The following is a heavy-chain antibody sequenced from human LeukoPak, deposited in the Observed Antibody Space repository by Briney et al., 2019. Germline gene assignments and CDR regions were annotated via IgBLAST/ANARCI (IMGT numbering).Heavy chain of an antibody. D-gene: IGHD3-22*01. J-gene: IGHJ4*02. CDR2: IIRSVGTA. V-gene: IGHV1-69*13. CDR1: GGTFSSYA. CDR3: AREGAYDSSGYYYPVFDY. Sequence: ASVKVSCKASGGTFSSYAISWVRQAPGQGLEWMGGIIRSVGTANYAQNFQGRVTITADESTSTAYMELSSLRSEDTAVYYCAREGAYDSSGYYYPVFDYWGQGTLVTVSS.